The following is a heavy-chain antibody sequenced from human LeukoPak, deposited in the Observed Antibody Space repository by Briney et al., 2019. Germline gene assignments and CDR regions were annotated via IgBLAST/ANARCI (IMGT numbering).Heavy chain of an antibody. CDR3: AGGEYRSGGYFDY. V-gene: IGHV3-66*01. CDR2: IYSGGST. Sequence: GGSLRLSCAASGFAVSSNYMIWVRQAPGKGLEWVSIIYSGGSTYNADSVKGRFTISTDKSKNTPYLQMNTLRGEDTAVYYCAGGEYRSGGYFDYWGQGTLVTVSS. CDR1: GFAVSSNY. J-gene: IGHJ4*02. D-gene: IGHD5-18*01.